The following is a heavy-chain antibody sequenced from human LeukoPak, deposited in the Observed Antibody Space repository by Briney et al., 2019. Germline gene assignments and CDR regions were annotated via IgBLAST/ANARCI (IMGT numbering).Heavy chain of an antibody. J-gene: IGHJ4*02. CDR1: GYTFTSYD. Sequence: GASVKVSCKASGYTFTSYDINWVRQATGPGLGWMGWMNINSGNTGYAQKFQGRVTMTRNTSISTAYMELRSLRSEDTAVYYCARGRGWMIQLWEFDYWGQGTLVTVSS. V-gene: IGHV1-8*01. CDR2: MNINSGNT. CDR3: ARGRGWMIQLWEFDY. D-gene: IGHD5-18*01.